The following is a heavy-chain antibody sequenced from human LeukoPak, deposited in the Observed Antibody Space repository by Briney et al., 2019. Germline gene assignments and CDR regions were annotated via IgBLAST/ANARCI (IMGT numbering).Heavy chain of an antibody. V-gene: IGHV4-4*07. CDR2: IYSTGST. CDR1: GGSISNYY. D-gene: IGHD2-2*01. J-gene: IGHJ4*02. Sequence: SETLSLTCTVSGGSISNYYWSWIRQPAGKGLKWIGRIYSTGSTNYNPSLKSRVTMSVDTSKNQVSLRLSSLTAADTAIYYCARDQYLRYCTSTSCYLFDHWGQGTLVTVSS. CDR3: ARDQYLRYCTSTSCYLFDH.